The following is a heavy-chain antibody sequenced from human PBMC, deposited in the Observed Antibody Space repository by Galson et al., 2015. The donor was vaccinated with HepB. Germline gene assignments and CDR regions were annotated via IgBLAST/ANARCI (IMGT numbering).Heavy chain of an antibody. CDR1: GYTFTSYG. CDR3: ASTPLRDSSSWYSYDYYYMDV. J-gene: IGHJ6*03. D-gene: IGHD6-13*01. CDR2: ISAYNGNT. Sequence: SVKVSCKASGYTFTSYGISWVRQAPGQGLEWMGWISAYNGNTNYAQKLQGRVTMTTDTSTSTAYMELRSLRSDDTAVYYCASTPLRDSSSWYSYDYYYMDVWGKGTTVTVSS. V-gene: IGHV1-18*01.